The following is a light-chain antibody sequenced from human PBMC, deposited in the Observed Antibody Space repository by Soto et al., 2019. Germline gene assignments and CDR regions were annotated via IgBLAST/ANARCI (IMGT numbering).Light chain of an antibody. J-gene: IGKJ1*01. CDR1: QSVSSN. V-gene: IGKV3-15*01. CDR3: QQYNNWPPWT. CDR2: GAS. Sequence: ELVMPQSPATLSVSQGERATLSCRASQSVSSNLAWYQQKPGQAPRLLIYGASTRATGIPARFSGSGSGTEFTLTISSLQSEDFEVYYCQQYNNWPPWTFGQGTKVEVK.